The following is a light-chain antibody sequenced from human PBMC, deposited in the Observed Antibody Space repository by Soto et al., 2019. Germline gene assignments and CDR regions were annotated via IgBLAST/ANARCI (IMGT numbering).Light chain of an antibody. J-gene: IGLJ3*02. CDR3: SSFTTSSTFV. Sequence: QSVLTQPASVSGSPGQSITISCTGTSRDVGGYHYVSWYQQHPVKAPKLIIYDVSDRPSGVSNRFSGSKSGNAASLTIAGLQAEDEDDYYCSSFTTSSTFVFGGGTKVTVL. CDR2: DVS. CDR1: SRDVGGYHY. V-gene: IGLV2-14*01.